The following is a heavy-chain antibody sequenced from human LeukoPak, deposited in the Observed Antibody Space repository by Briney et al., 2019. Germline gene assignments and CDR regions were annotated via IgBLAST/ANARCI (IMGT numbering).Heavy chain of an antibody. V-gene: IGHV3-53*01. CDR3: AKGGPVYYDILTGYYTTTGYYYGMDV. CDR1: GFTVSSNY. D-gene: IGHD3-9*01. J-gene: IGHJ6*02. Sequence: GGSLRLSCAASGFTVSSNYMSWVRQAPGKGLEWVSVIYSGGSTYYADSVKGRFTISRDNSKDTLYLQMNSLRAEDTAVYYCAKGGPVYYDILTGYYTTTGYYYGMDVWGQGTTVTVSS. CDR2: IYSGGST.